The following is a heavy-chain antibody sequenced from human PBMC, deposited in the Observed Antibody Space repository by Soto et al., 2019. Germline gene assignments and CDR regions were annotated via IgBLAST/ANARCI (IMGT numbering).Heavy chain of an antibody. D-gene: IGHD3-10*01. CDR3: ERHPMLVRGGYDSSTRYGLDV. CDR1: GGSFSGYY. V-gene: IGHV4-34*01. J-gene: IGHJ6*01. Sequence: SETLSLTCAVYGGSFSGYYWSWIRQPPGKGLEWIGEINHSGSTNYNPSLKSRVTIAVDTSKNQFSLKRSSVTAADTAVYYCERHPMLVRGGYDSSTRYGLDV. CDR2: INHSGST.